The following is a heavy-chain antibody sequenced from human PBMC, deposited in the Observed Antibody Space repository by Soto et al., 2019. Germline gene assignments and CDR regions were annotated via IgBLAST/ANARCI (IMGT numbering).Heavy chain of an antibody. D-gene: IGHD5-18*01. CDR1: GGSISSGDYY. CDR3: ARDRYTAMVTDYYYYGMDV. J-gene: IGHJ6*02. V-gene: IGHV4-30-4*01. Sequence: PSETLSLTCTVSGGSISSGDYYWSWIRQPPGKALEWIGYIYYSGSTYYNPSLKSRVTISVDTSKNQFSLKLSSVTAADTAVYYCARDRYTAMVTDYYYYGMDVWGQGTTVTVS. CDR2: IYYSGST.